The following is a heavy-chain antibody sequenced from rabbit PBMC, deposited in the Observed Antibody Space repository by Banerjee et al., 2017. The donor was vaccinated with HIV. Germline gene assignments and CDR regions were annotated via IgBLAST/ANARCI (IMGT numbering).Heavy chain of an antibody. CDR2: IYAGSSGGRT. CDR3: ARGGDADYVTYTHFNF. V-gene: IGHV1S40*01. J-gene: IGHJ4*01. Sequence: QSLEESGGDLVKPGASLTLTCTASGFSFSGNYWICWVRQAPGKGLEWIACIYAGSSGGRTDYASWAKGRFTISRSTSLNTVDLKMTSLTAADTATYFCARGGDADYVTYTHFNFWGPGTLVTVS. D-gene: IGHD2-1*01. CDR1: GFSFSGNYW.